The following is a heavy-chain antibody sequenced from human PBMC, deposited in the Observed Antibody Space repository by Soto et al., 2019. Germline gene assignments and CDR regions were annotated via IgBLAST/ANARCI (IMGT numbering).Heavy chain of an antibody. CDR2: IIPILGIA. CDR1: GGTFSSYT. V-gene: IGHV1-69*04. CDR3: ARDRLPGYDILTGNWFDP. D-gene: IGHD3-9*01. Sequence: ASVKVSCKASGGTFSSYTISWVRQAPGQGLEWMGRIIPILGIANYAQKFQGRVTITADKSTSTAYMELSSLRSEDTAVYYCARDRLPGYDILTGNWFDPWGQGTLVTVSS. J-gene: IGHJ5*02.